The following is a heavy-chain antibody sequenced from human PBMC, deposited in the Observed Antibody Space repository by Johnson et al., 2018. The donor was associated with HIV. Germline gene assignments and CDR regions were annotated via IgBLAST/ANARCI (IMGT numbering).Heavy chain of an antibody. Sequence: EVQLVESGGGLVQPGGSLRLSCAASGFTVSSNYMSWVRQAPGKGLEWVSVIYSGGSTYYADSVKGRFTVSRENARNSLYLQLNSLRAGDSALYYCARGSYDGDAFDLWGQGTMVTVSS. CDR3: ARGSYDGDAFDL. CDR2: IYSGGST. CDR1: GFTVSSNY. V-gene: IGHV3-66*01. J-gene: IGHJ3*01. D-gene: IGHD1-26*01.